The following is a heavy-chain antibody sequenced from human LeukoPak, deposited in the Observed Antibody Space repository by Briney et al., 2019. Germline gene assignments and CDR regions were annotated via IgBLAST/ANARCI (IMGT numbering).Heavy chain of an antibody. CDR2: TYYRSKWYN. CDR1: GDSVSSSSAA. Sequence: SQTLSLTCAISGDSVSSSSAAWNWIRQSPSRGLEWLGRTYYRSKWYNDYAVSVKSRITINPATSKTQFSLQLNSVTPEDTAVYYCARGLRENCGGDCYPVDYWGQGTLVTVSS. CDR3: ARGLRENCGGDCYPVDY. J-gene: IGHJ4*02. V-gene: IGHV6-1*01. D-gene: IGHD2-21*02.